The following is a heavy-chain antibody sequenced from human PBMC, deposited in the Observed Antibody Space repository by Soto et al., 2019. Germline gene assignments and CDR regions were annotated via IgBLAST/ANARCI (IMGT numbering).Heavy chain of an antibody. CDR3: ARGPGWNASSAPFDY. V-gene: IGHV3-23*01. D-gene: IGHD1-1*01. CDR2: ITGTGGST. J-gene: IGHJ4*02. Sequence: PGVSLRLSCAASGFTFGTYAMNWVRQAPGKGLEWVSGITGTGGSTYYADSVKGRFTISRDNSKNTLYLQMNSLRADDTAVYYCARGPGWNASSAPFDYWGQGTLVTVSS. CDR1: GFTFGTYA.